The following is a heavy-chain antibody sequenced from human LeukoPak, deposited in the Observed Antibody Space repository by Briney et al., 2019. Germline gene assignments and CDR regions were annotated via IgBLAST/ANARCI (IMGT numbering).Heavy chain of an antibody. J-gene: IGHJ4*02. V-gene: IGHV3-21*01. CDR3: ARDPGRAAFDY. D-gene: IGHD6-13*01. CDR1: GFTFSSYS. CDR2: ISSSSSYI. Sequence: GGSLRLSCATSGFTFSSYSMNWVRQAPGKGLEWVSSISSSSSYIYYADSVKGRFTISRDNAKNSLYLQMNSLRAEDTAVYYCARDPGRAAFDYWGQGTLVTVSS.